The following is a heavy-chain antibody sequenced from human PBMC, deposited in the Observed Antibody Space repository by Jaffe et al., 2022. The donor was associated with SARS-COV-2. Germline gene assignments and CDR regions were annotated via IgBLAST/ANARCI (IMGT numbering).Heavy chain of an antibody. CDR2: ISYDGSNK. CDR1: GFTFSSYA. Sequence: QVQLVESGGGVVQPGRSLRLSCAASGFTFSSYAMHWVRQAPGKGLEWVAVISYDGSNKYYADSVKGRFTISRDNSKNTLYLQMNSLRAEDTAVYYCARGLFNEEIYDSSGYPISLDYWGQGTLVTVSS. V-gene: IGHV3-30*04. D-gene: IGHD3-22*01. CDR3: ARGLFNEEIYDSSGYPISLDY. J-gene: IGHJ4*02.